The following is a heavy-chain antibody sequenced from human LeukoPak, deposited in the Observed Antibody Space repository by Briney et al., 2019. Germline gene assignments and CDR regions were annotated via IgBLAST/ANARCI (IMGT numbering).Heavy chain of an antibody. J-gene: IGHJ4*02. Sequence: GGSLRLSCVASGFSISSHWMSWVRQAPGKGLEWVASLKEDVSARNLVDSVKGRFTISTDNAKNSLNLQMNSLRVEDTAVYYCARGPPYGSGSTYFDYWGQGTLVTVSS. CDR1: GFSISSHW. D-gene: IGHD3-10*01. V-gene: IGHV3-7*01. CDR3: ARGPPYGSGSTYFDY. CDR2: LKEDVSAR.